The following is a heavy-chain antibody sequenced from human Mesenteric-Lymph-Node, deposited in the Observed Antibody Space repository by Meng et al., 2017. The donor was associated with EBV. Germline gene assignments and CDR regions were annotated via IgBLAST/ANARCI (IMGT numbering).Heavy chain of an antibody. Sequence: VHLQKGGAGLLGASATLSLPGEASGGSFSVYHWSWIRQPPGKGLEYIGEISQSGDTTYNPSLKSRVTISVDRSRNQFSLKMASVTAADTAVYYCARGAIFGIVITYFDYWSQGTLVTVSS. D-gene: IGHD3-3*02. CDR2: ISQSGDT. V-gene: IGHV4-34*01. J-gene: IGHJ4*02. CDR3: ARGAIFGIVITYFDY. CDR1: GGSFSVYH.